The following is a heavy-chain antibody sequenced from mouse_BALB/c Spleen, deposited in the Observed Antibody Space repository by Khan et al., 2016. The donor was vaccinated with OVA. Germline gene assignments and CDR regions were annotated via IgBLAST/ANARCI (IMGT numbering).Heavy chain of an antibody. CDR3: ARHNYGPFAY. CDR2: ISSGGDYI. D-gene: IGHD1-1*01. Sequence: EVELVESGGDLVKPGGSLKLSCSASGFTFSTSAMSWVRQTPEQRLEWVATISSGGDYIYYPDSVKGRFTISRDNAKNTLYLQMSSLRSEDTAMYYCARHNYGPFAYWGQGTLVTVSA. V-gene: IGHV5-9-3*01. CDR1: GFTFSTSA. J-gene: IGHJ3*01.